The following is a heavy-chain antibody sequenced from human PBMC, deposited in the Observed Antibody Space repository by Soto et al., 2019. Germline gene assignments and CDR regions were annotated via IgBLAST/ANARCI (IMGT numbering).Heavy chain of an antibody. CDR2: IIPIFGTA. J-gene: IGHJ5*02. V-gene: IGHV1-69*13. D-gene: IGHD1-7*01. Sequence: SVKVSCKASGGTFSSYAISWVRQAPGQGLEWMGGIIPIFGTANYAQKFQGRVTITADESTGTAYMELSSLRSEDTAVYYCARQKYWNYVSWFDPWGQGTLVTVSS. CDR1: GGTFSSYA. CDR3: ARQKYWNYVSWFDP.